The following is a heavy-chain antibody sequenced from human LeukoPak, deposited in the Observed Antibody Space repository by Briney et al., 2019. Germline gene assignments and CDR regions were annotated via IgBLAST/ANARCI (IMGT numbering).Heavy chain of an antibody. CDR2: ISYDGSNK. CDR1: GFTFSSYA. CDR3: ARDMTDSSVMDV. D-gene: IGHD3-22*01. Sequence: GRSLRLSCAASGFTFSSYAMHWVRQAPGKGLEWVAVISYDGSNKYYADSVKGRFTISRDNSKNTLYLQMNSLRAEDTAVYYCARDMTDSSVMDVWGQGTAVTVSS. V-gene: IGHV3-30-3*01. J-gene: IGHJ6*02.